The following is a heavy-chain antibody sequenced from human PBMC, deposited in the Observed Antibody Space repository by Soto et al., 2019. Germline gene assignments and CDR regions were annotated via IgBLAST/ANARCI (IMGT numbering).Heavy chain of an antibody. CDR1: GYIFTRYG. J-gene: IGHJ5*02. Sequence: GASVKVSCKASGYIFTRYGITWVRQAPGQELEWMGSISAYNGNTYYAQHLQGRLNMTTDTSTSTAYMELRSLRSDDTAFYYCAKYSSSRGGFDPWGQGTLVTVSS. V-gene: IGHV1-18*01. D-gene: IGHD3-22*01. CDR3: AKYSSSRGGFDP. CDR2: ISAYNGNT.